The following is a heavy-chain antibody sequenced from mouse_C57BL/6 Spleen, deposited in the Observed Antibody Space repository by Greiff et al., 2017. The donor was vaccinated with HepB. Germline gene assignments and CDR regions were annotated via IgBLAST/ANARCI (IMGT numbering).Heavy chain of an antibody. CDR2: ISSGSSTI. Sequence: EVQGVESGGGLVKPGGSLKLSCAASGFTFSDYGMHWVRQAPEKGLEWVAYISSGSSTIYYADTVKGRFTISRDNAKNTLFLQMTSLRSEDTAMYYCASNYEGYYYAMDYWGQGTSVTVSS. J-gene: IGHJ4*01. CDR3: ASNYEGYYYAMDY. V-gene: IGHV5-17*01. CDR1: GFTFSDYG. D-gene: IGHD2-1*01.